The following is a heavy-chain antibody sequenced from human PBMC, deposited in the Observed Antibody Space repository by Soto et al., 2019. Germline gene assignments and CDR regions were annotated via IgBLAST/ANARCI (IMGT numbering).Heavy chain of an antibody. CDR2: INHSGST. CDR1: GGSFSGYY. CDR3: ARFGYYYDSSGYLGYYGMDV. J-gene: IGHJ6*02. D-gene: IGHD3-22*01. V-gene: IGHV4-34*01. Sequence: SDTLSLTCAVYGGSFSGYYWSWIRQPPGKGLEWIGEINHSGSTNYNPSLKSRVTISVDTSKNQFSLKLSSVTAADTAVYYCARFGYYYDSSGYLGYYGMDVWGQGTTVTVSS.